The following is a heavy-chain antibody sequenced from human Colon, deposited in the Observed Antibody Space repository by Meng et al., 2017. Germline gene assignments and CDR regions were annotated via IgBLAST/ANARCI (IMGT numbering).Heavy chain of an antibody. V-gene: IGHV6-1*01. CDR2: TYYRSEWQN. CDR1: RDSVSSNRAL. Sequence: QPVPVFGEPSLTLSPTVSISRDSVSSNRALWHWVRQSPSRGLEWLGQTYYRSEWQNHYGVSVKSRITINADTSRNHFSLHLNSVTPEDTAVYYCTTWYGEYWGQGTLVTVSS. J-gene: IGHJ4*02. D-gene: IGHD3-10*01. CDR3: TTWYGEY.